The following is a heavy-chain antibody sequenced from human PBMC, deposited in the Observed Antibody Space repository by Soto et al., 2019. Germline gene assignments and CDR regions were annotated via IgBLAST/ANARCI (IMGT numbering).Heavy chain of an antibody. CDR3: VRDHCGDYFDWYFDL. CDR1: GFAFSRFA. D-gene: IGHD4-17*01. Sequence: QLVESGGGVVQPGGSLRLSCAASGFAFSRFALHWLRQAPGKGLEWVALISYDGTTKYYPDAVKGRFAISRDNSNNSLHLEINSVKPEDTSFYYCVRDHCGDYFDWYFDLWGHGTLVTVSS. V-gene: IGHV3-30*09. CDR2: ISYDGTTK. J-gene: IGHJ2*01.